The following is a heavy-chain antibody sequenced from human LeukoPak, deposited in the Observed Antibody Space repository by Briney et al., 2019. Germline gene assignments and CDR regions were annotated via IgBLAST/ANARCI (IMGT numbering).Heavy chain of an antibody. D-gene: IGHD3-22*01. CDR2: ISGSGRST. V-gene: IGHV3-23*01. CDR3: AKDFTYYYDSSGYFDY. J-gene: IGHJ4*02. CDR1: GFTFSSYV. Sequence: GSLRLSCAASGFTFSSYVMTWVRQAPGKGLEWVSVISGSGRSTYYADSVKGRFTISRDNSKNTLYLQVNSLRAEDTAVYYCAKDFTYYYDSSGYFDYWGQGTLVTVSS.